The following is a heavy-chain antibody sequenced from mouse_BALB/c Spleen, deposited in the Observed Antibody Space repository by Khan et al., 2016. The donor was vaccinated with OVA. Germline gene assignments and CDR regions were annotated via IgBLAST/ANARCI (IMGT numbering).Heavy chain of an antibody. J-gene: IGHJ4*01. CDR1: GYSITSGYA. CDR2: ISYSGST. V-gene: IGHV3-2*02. CDR3: ARKKYDGYAMDY. D-gene: IGHD2-14*01. Sequence: EVELVESGPGLVKPSQSLSLTSTVTGYSITSGYAWNWIRQFPGNKLEWMGYISYSGSTSSNPSLRSRISITRDTSKNQFFLQLNSVTTEDTATYYCARKKYDGYAMDYWGQGTSVTVSS.